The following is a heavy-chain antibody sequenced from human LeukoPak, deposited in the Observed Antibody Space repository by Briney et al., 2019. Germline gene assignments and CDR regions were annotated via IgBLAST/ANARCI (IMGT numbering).Heavy chain of an antibody. V-gene: IGHV1-8*01. D-gene: IGHD1-14*01. CDR2: MNPNSGNT. J-gene: IGHJ4*02. CDR3: ARAPSTGFDY. Sequence: GASVKVSCKASGYTFTSYYMHWVRQAPGQGLEWMGWMNPNSGNTGYAQKFQGRVTMTRNTSISTAYMELSSLRSEDTAVYYCARAPSTGFDYWGQGTLVTVSS. CDR1: GYTFTSYY.